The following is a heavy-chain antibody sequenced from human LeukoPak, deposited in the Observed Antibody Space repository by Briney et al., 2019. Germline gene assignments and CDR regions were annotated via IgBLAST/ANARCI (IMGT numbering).Heavy chain of an antibody. D-gene: IGHD3-3*01. Sequence: PSETLSLTCTVSGGSISSYYWSWIRQPAGKGLEWIGRIYTSGSTNYNPSLKSRVTMSVDTSKNQFSLKLSSVTAADTAVYYCARDSSPYDFWRGYYNLDYWGQGTLVTVSS. CDR2: IYTSGST. J-gene: IGHJ4*02. CDR1: GGSISSYY. V-gene: IGHV4-4*07. CDR3: ARDSSPYDFWRGYYNLDY.